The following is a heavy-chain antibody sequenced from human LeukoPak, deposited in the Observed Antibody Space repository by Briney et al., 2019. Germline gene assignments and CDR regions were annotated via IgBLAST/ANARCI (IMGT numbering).Heavy chain of an antibody. D-gene: IGHD4-17*01. J-gene: IGHJ4*02. Sequence: EPGGSLRLSCAASGFTFSSYAMSWVRQAPGKGLEWVSAISGSGGSTYYADSVKGRFTISRDNSKNTLYLQMNSLRAEDTAVYYCAKDPRGAYGDYVDYFDYWGQGTLVTVSS. V-gene: IGHV3-23*01. CDR3: AKDPRGAYGDYVDYFDY. CDR1: GFTFSSYA. CDR2: ISGSGGST.